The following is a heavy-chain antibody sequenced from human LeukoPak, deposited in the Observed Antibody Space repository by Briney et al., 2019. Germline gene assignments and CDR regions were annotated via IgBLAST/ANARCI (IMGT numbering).Heavy chain of an antibody. Sequence: SETLSLTCTVSGGSISSYYWSWIRQPPGKGLEWIGYIYYSGSTNYNPSLKSRVTISVDTSKNQFSLKLSSVTAADTAVYYCARDVPPPGPAFDIWGQGTMVTVSS. V-gene: IGHV4-59*12. CDR2: IYYSGST. CDR1: GGSISSYY. CDR3: ARDVPPPGPAFDI. J-gene: IGHJ3*02.